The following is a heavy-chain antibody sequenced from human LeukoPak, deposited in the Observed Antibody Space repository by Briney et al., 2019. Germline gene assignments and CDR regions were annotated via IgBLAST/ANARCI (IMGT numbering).Heavy chain of an antibody. Sequence: ASVKVSCKASGHTFTDYYMHWVRQAPGQGLEWMGWINPNSGDTNSAQKFQGRVTMTRDTSISTVYMELNSLRSDDTAVYYCARDVNFDIWGQGTMVTVSS. CDR1: GHTFTDYY. J-gene: IGHJ3*02. CDR3: ARDVNFDI. CDR2: INPNSGDT. V-gene: IGHV1-2*02.